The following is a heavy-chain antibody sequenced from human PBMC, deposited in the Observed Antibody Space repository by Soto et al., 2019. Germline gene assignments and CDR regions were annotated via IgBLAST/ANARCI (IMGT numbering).Heavy chain of an antibody. J-gene: IGHJ4*02. CDR3: AKAGGAAGTVDYFDY. CDR2: VSGSVGST. D-gene: IGHD6-13*01. V-gene: IGHV3-23*01. Sequence: GGSLRLSCAATGFTFGFNALSWVRQSPGKGLEWVSVVSGSVGSTYYADSVKGRFTITRDNSKNTLYLQMNSLRAEDTAVYYCAKAGGAAGTVDYFDYWGQGTLVTVSS. CDR1: GFTFGFNA.